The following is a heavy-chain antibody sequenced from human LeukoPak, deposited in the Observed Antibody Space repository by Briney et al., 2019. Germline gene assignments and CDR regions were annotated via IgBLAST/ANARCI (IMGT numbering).Heavy chain of an antibody. Sequence: GGSLRLSCAASGFTFSSYSMNWVRQAPGKGLEWVSYISSSSSTIYYADSVKGRFTISRDNAKNSLYLQMNSLRAEDTAVYYCARGSVWKGEYYFDYWGPGTLVTVSS. CDR1: GFTFSSYS. CDR3: ARGSVWKGEYYFDY. CDR2: ISSSSSTI. J-gene: IGHJ4*02. V-gene: IGHV3-48*01. D-gene: IGHD3-10*01.